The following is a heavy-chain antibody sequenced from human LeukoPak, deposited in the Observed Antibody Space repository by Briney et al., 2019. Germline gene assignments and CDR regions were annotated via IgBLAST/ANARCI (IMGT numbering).Heavy chain of an antibody. Sequence: ASVKVSCKASGYTFTSYGFSWVRQAHGQGLEWVGWINPYSGDTDYAQNLRGRVTLTTDTSTSTAYMELRSLRSDDPAVYYCARPQATGAGYYFDSWGQGTLVSVSS. V-gene: IGHV1-18*01. CDR2: INPYSGDT. D-gene: IGHD6-19*01. J-gene: IGHJ4*02. CDR1: GYTFTSYG. CDR3: ARPQATGAGYYFDS.